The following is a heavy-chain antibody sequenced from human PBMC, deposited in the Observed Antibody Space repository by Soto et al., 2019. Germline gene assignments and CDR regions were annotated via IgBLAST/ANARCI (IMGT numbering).Heavy chain of an antibody. D-gene: IGHD2-2*01. Sequence: PSETLSLTCTVSGGSISSYYWSWIRQPPGKGLEWIGYIYYSGSTNYNPSLKSRVTISVDTSKNQFSLKLSSVTAADTAVYYCARHDVVVPAAIGYFDYWGQGTLVTVPS. J-gene: IGHJ4*02. V-gene: IGHV4-59*08. CDR2: IYYSGST. CDR1: GGSISSYY. CDR3: ARHDVVVPAAIGYFDY.